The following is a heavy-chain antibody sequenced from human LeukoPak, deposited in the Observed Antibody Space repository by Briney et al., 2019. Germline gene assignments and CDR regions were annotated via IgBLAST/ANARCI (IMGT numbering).Heavy chain of an antibody. Sequence: SETLSLTCAVYGGSFSGYYWSWIRQPPGKGLEWIGEINHSGSTNYNPSLKSRVTISVDTSKNQFSLKLCSVTAADTAVYYCARRSGTYYYGSGSINWFDPWGQGTLVTVSS. V-gene: IGHV4-34*01. CDR3: ARRSGTYYYGSGSINWFDP. J-gene: IGHJ5*02. CDR2: INHSGST. D-gene: IGHD3-10*01. CDR1: GGSFSGYY.